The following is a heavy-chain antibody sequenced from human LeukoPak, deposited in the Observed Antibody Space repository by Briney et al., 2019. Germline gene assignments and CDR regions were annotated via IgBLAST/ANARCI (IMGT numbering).Heavy chain of an antibody. CDR2: ITSSGTYI. CDR3: AKEYSSSAGLFDY. V-gene: IGHV3-21*01. D-gene: IGHD6-6*01. Sequence: GGSLRLSCAASGFTFSDYSMNWVRQAPGKGPEWVSSITSSGTYIYYADSVKGRFTISRDNAKNSLYLQMNSLRAEDTAVYYCAKEYSSSAGLFDYWGQGTLVTVSS. J-gene: IGHJ4*02. CDR1: GFTFSDYS.